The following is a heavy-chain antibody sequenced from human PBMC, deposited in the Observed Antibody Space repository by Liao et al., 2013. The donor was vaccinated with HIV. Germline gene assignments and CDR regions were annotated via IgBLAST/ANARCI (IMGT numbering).Heavy chain of an antibody. V-gene: IGHV4-39*07. CDR2: IYYSGST. D-gene: IGHD3-16*01. CDR1: GGSISSSSYY. J-gene: IGHJ4*02. CDR3: ARVTPGDLNLGY. Sequence: QLQLQESGPGLVKPSETLSLTCTVSGGSISSSSYYCGWIRQPPGKGLEWIGSIYYSGSTYYNPSLKSRVTISVDTSKNQFSLRLSSVTAADTAVYYCARVTPGDLNLGYWGQGTLVTVSS.